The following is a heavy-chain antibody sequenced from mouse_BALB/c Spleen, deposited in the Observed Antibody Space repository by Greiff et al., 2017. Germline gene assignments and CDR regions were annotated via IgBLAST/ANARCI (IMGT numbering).Heavy chain of an antibody. CDR3: ARYGPKRRSHYYAMDY. Sequence: QVQLKESGAELMKPGASVKISCKATGYTFSSYWIEWVKQRPGHGLEWIGEILPGSGSTNYNEKFKGKATFTADTSSNTAYMQLSSLTSEDSAVYYCARYGPKRRSHYYAMDYWGQGTSVTVSS. D-gene: IGHD1-1*02. CDR2: ILPGSGST. V-gene: IGHV1-9*01. CDR1: GYTFSSYW. J-gene: IGHJ4*01.